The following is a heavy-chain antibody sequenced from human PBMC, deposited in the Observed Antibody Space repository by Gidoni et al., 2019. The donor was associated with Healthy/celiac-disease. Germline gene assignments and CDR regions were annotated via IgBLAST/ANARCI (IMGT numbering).Heavy chain of an antibody. J-gene: IGHJ5*02. Sequence: QVQLQESGPGLVKPSQTLSLTCTVSGGSISSGGYYWSWIRQHPGKGLEWIGYIYYSGSTYYNPSLKSRVTTSVDTSKNQFSLKLSSVTAADTAVYYCARGADSGYDLSSWFDPWGQGTLVTVSS. CDR3: ARGADSGYDLSSWFDP. CDR1: GGSISSGGYY. CDR2: IYYSGST. D-gene: IGHD5-12*01. V-gene: IGHV4-31*03.